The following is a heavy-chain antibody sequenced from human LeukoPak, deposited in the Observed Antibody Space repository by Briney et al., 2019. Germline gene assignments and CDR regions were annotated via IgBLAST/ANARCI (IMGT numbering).Heavy chain of an antibody. CDR1: GFTFSSYA. V-gene: IGHV3-23*01. CDR2: ISGSGGST. J-gene: IGHJ4*02. D-gene: IGHD3-16*02. CDR3: AKDLDDYVWGSYRCPGY. Sequence: GGSLRLSCAASGFTFSSYAMSWVRQAPGKGLEWVSAISGSGGSTYYADSVKGRFTISRDNSKNTLYLQMNSLRAEDTAVYYCAKDLDDYVWGSYRCPGYWGQGTLVTVSS.